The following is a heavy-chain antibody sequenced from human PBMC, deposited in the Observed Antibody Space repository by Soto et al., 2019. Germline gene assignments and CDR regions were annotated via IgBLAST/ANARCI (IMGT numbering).Heavy chain of an antibody. CDR3: ARVDLDSWQVTLGS. V-gene: IGHV3-74*01. J-gene: IGHJ5*02. CDR1: GFTFDRYW. CDR2: IDKNGAVT. Sequence: PGGSLSLSCAASGFTFDRYWMHWVRQAPGKGLMWVARIDKNGAVTNYAESVKGRFTISRDNARNTLYLQMDSLRAEDSALYYCARVDLDSWQVTLGSWGQGTLVTVSS. D-gene: IGHD3-10*01.